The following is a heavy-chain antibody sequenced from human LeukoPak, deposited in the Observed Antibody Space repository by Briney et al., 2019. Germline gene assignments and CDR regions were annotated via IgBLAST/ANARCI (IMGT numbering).Heavy chain of an antibody. CDR2: IYSSGST. CDR1: GDSISRTSYY. CDR3: ARHDKEKAPPYPVNYGMDV. D-gene: IGHD4-4*01. J-gene: IGHJ6*02. V-gene: IGHV4-39*01. Sequence: SETLSLTCAVSGDSISRTSYYWGWIRQPPGKGLEWIGSIYSSGSTTYNPSLKSRVTMSVDTSKNQFSLRLSSVTAADTAVYYCARHDKEKAPPYPVNYGMDVWGQGTTVTVFS.